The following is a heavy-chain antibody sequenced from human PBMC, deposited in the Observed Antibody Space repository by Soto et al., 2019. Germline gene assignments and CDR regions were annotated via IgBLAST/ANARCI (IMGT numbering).Heavy chain of an antibody. J-gene: IGHJ4*02. V-gene: IGHV3-30-3*01. D-gene: IGHD3-10*01. CDR3: ARVEMATIWFFDY. Sequence: VQLVESGGGVVQPGRSLRLSCAGSGFTVSNYGMHWVRQAPGKGLEWVAVMSYDEGRKYYADSVKGRFTISRDNSKNTLYLQMDSMTSEDTARYYCARVEMATIWFFDYWGQGTLVTVSA. CDR2: MSYDEGRK. CDR1: GFTVSNYG.